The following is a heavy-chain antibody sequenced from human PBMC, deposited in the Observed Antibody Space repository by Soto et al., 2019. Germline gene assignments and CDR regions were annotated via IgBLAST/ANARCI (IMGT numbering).Heavy chain of an antibody. CDR3: ARGYCSSTSCYGWFDP. CDR1: GGSISSSNW. CDR2: IYHSGST. Sequence: PSETLSLTCAVSGGSISSSNWWSWIRQPPGKGLEWIGEIYHSGSTNYNPSLKSRVTISVDKSKNQFSLKLSSVTAADTAVYYCARGYCSSTSCYGWFDPWGQGTLVTVSS. D-gene: IGHD2-2*01. V-gene: IGHV4-4*02. J-gene: IGHJ5*02.